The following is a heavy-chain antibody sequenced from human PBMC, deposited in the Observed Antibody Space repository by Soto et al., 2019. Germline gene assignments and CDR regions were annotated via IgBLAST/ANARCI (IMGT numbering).Heavy chain of an antibody. Sequence: QVQLQQWGAGLLKPSETLSLTCAVYGGSFSHYHWSWIRQPPGKGLEWIGDINHSGSTNYHPSLMRRVTISVQTSKKLFSLKLDSVTAADTAVYYCASKDMATMSGNSWGQGTLVTVSS. CDR2: INHSGST. CDR1: GGSFSHYH. V-gene: IGHV4-34*01. CDR3: ASKDMATMSGNS. J-gene: IGHJ4*02. D-gene: IGHD3-10*01.